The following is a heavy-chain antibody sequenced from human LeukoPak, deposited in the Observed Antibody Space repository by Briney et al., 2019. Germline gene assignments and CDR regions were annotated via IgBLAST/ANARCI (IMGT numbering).Heavy chain of an antibody. V-gene: IGHV3-11*01. CDR3: ARSPFDYYDSSGYSDFDY. Sequence: GGSLRLSCAASGFTFSDYYMSWIRQAPGKGLEWVSYISSSGRTIYYADSVKGRFTISRDNAKNSLYLQMNSLRAEDTAVYYCARSPFDYYDSSGYSDFDYWGQGTLVTVSS. CDR2: ISSSGRTI. D-gene: IGHD3-22*01. J-gene: IGHJ4*02. CDR1: GFTFSDYY.